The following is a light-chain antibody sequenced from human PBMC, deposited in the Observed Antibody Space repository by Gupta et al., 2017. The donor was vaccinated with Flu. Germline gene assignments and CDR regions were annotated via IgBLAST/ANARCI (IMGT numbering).Light chain of an antibody. CDR2: AAS. CDR1: QSSSSY. V-gene: IGKV1-39*01. CDR3: QLSYRTLA. J-gene: IGKJ5*01. Sequence: DIQLNPSPSSLSASVGERGHITRRASQSSSSYLNWYQPKPGKAPKRLIYAASSLQSGVPSRLSGSGSGTDGTLTISSMQAEEFATYYCQLSYRTLAFGQGTRLEIK.